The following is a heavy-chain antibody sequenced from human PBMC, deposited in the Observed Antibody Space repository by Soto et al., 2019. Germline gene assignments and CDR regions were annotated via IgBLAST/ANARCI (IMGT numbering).Heavy chain of an antibody. Sequence: SVKVSGKTSGYTFTYHYINWVRQAPGQGPEYMGWIHPNSGDTKYTQRFQGRVTMTRDTSISTAYMELRRLTSDDTAVYYCARDLSRQSWKWFDHWGQGTLVTVSS. CDR2: IHPNSGDT. D-gene: IGHD1-1*01. CDR3: ARDLSRQSWKWFDH. CDR1: GYTFTYHY. V-gene: IGHV1-2*02. J-gene: IGHJ5*02.